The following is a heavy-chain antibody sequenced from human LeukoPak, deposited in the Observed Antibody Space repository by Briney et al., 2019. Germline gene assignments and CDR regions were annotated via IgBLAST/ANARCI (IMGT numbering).Heavy chain of an antibody. CDR2: IYYSGST. CDR3: ARGLQDIVVVVAASPYYYYYMDV. V-gene: IGHV4-59*01. CDR1: GGSISSYY. D-gene: IGHD2-15*01. J-gene: IGHJ6*03. Sequence: SETLSLTGTVSGGSISSYYWSWIRQPPGKGLEWIGYIYYSGSTNYNPSLKSRVTISVDTSKNQFSLKLSSVTAADTAVYYCARGLQDIVVVVAASPYYYYYMDVWGKGTTVTVSS.